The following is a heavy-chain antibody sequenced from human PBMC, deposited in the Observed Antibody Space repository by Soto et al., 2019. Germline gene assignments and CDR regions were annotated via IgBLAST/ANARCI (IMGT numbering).Heavy chain of an antibody. CDR3: ARVGIVAVPALPMDV. D-gene: IGHD2-2*03. CDR2: INPNSGGT. V-gene: IGHV1-2*02. Sequence: QVQLVQSGAEVKKPGASVKVSCKASGYTFTGYYMHWVRQAPGQGLEWMGWINPNSGGTNYAQKFQGRVTMTRDTSIRTAYMELSRLRSDDTAVYYCARVGIVAVPALPMDVWGQGTTFTVSS. J-gene: IGHJ6*02. CDR1: GYTFTGYY.